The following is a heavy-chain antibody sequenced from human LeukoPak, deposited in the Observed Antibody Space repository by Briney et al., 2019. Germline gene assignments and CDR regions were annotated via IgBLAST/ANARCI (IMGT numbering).Heavy chain of an antibody. CDR2: KQDGSEK. Sequence: KQDGSEKYYVDSVKGRFTISRDNAKNSLYLQMNSLRAEDTAVYYCARGGSSSWFPQPVDXXGQXTL. CDR3: ARGGSSSWFPQPVDX. V-gene: IGHV3-7*04. D-gene: IGHD6-13*01. J-gene: IGHJ4*02.